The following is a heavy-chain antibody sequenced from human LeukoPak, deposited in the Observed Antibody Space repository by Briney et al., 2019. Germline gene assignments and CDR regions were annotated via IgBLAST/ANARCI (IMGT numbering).Heavy chain of an antibody. J-gene: IGHJ4*02. V-gene: IGHV4-39*01. Sequence: PSETLSLTCTVSGGSISSSSYYWGWIRHPPGKGLEWIGSIYCSGSTYYNPSLKSRVTISVDTSKNQFSLKLSSVTTADTAVYYCARQDWDYDSSGTFDYWGQGTLVTVSS. D-gene: IGHD3-22*01. CDR2: IYCSGST. CDR1: GGSISSSSYY. CDR3: ARQDWDYDSSGTFDY.